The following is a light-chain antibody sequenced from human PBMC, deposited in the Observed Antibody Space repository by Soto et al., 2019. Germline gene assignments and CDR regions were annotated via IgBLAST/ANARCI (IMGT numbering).Light chain of an antibody. Sequence: QSALTQPASVSGSPGQSITISCTGTSSDVGSYNLVSWYQQHPGKAPKLMIYEGGKRPSGVSDRFSGSKSGNTASLTISGLQAEDEADYYCCTYAGGTPWVCGGGTQLTVL. CDR2: EGG. J-gene: IGLJ3*02. CDR3: CTYAGGTPWV. CDR1: SSDVGSYNL. V-gene: IGLV2-23*01.